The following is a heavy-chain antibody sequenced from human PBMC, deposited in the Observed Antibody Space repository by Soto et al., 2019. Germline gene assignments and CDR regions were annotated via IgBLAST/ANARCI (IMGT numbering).Heavy chain of an antibody. CDR3: TRSSSTVTTLDY. Sequence: QLQLQESGSGLVKPSQTLSLTCAVSGGSISSGGYSWSWIRQPPGKGLEWVGYIYHSGSTYYNPSLKRRVTISIDRSKNQFSLKLSSVTAADTAVYYCTRSSSTVTTLDYWGQGTLVTVSS. D-gene: IGHD2-2*01. CDR2: IYHSGST. V-gene: IGHV4-30-2*01. CDR1: GGSISSGGYS. J-gene: IGHJ4*02.